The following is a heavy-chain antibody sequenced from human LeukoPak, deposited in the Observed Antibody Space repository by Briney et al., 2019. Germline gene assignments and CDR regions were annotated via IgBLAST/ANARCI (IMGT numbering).Heavy chain of an antibody. CDR2: ITSSSSYI. D-gene: IGHD3-3*01. CDR1: GFTFSSYT. CDR3: ARAPYDFWSGYSSHFDY. Sequence: PGGSLRLSCAASGFTFSSYTMNWVRQAPGKGPEWVSSITSSSSYIYYADSVKGRFTISRDNAENSLYLQMNSLRAEDTAVYYCARAPYDFWSGYSSHFDYWGQGTLVTVSS. J-gene: IGHJ4*02. V-gene: IGHV3-21*01.